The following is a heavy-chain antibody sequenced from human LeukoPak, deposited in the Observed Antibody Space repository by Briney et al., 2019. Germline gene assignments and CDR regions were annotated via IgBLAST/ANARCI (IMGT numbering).Heavy chain of an antibody. CDR2: INSDGRST. V-gene: IGHV3-74*01. D-gene: IGHD3-22*01. Sequence: GGSLRLSCAASGFTFSSYWMHWVRQAPGKGLVWVSRINSDGRSTSYADSVKGRFTISRDNSKNTLHLQMNSLRAVDTAVYYCARHSSGYYHYDYWGPGTPVTVAS. J-gene: IGHJ4*02. CDR3: ARHSSGYYHYDY. CDR1: GFTFSSYW.